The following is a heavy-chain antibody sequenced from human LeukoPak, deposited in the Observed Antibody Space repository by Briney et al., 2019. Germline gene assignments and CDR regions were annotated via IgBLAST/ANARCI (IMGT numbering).Heavy chain of an antibody. CDR3: ARLGGNLDAFDI. V-gene: IGHV5-51*01. Sequence: PVESLKIYRKGSGCSFTSYWIALVRQMPRKGLEWMGIMYPGDSDTTYSPSFQGQVTISADKAISTAYLQWSSLKASDTAMYYCARLGGNLDAFDIWGRGTMVIVSS. J-gene: IGHJ3*02. CDR2: MYPGDSDT. D-gene: IGHD4-23*01. CDR1: GCSFTSYW.